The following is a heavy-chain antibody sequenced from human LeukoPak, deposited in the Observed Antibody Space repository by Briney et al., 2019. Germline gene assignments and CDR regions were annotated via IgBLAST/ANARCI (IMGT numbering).Heavy chain of an antibody. Sequence: PGGSLRLSCAASGFTFSSYWMSWVRQAPGKGLEWVSAISGSGGSTYYADSVKGRFTISRDNSKNTLYLQMNSLRAEDTAVYYCAKAGDTAMVTLGYYFDYWGQGTLVTVSS. D-gene: IGHD5-18*01. CDR2: ISGSGGST. V-gene: IGHV3-23*01. J-gene: IGHJ4*02. CDR3: AKAGDTAMVTLGYYFDY. CDR1: GFTFSSYW.